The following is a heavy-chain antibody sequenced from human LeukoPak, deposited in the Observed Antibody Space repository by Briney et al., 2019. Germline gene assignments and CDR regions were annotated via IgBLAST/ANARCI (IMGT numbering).Heavy chain of an antibody. CDR3: ARDRCSSTSCLLDY. CDR1: GFTFSSYA. Sequence: PGGSLRLSCAASGFTFSSYAMHWVRQAPGKGLEWVSSISSSSSYIYYADSVKGRFTISRDNAKNSLYLQMNSLRAEDTAVYYCARDRCSSTSCLLDYWGQGTLVTVSS. CDR2: ISSSSSYI. J-gene: IGHJ4*02. D-gene: IGHD2-2*01. V-gene: IGHV3-21*01.